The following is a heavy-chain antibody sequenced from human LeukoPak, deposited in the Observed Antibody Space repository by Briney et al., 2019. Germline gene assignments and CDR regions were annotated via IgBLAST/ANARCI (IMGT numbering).Heavy chain of an antibody. J-gene: IGHJ6*02. CDR1: GGSFTAYY. CDR2: IDHSGAT. D-gene: IGHD5-12*01. CDR3: GSGYDSPDGMDV. V-gene: IGHV4-34*01. Sequence: PSETLSLTCAVSGGSFTAYYWSWIRQSPGKGLEWIGEIDHSGATKYSPSLESRVTISVDTSNYQFSLKLSSVTAADTAVYFCGSGYDSPDGMDVWGQGTTVTVSS.